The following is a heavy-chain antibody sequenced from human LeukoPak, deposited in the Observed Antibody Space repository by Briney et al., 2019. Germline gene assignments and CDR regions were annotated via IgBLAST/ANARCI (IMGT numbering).Heavy chain of an antibody. CDR3: TKVVTDDY. D-gene: IGHD4-23*01. CDR2: IRSSGDST. V-gene: IGHV3-23*01. Sequence: GGSLRLSCAASGLIFSNYALSWVRQAPGKGLEWVSSIRSSGDSTYYADSVKGRFTISRDNSKNTLYLQMNSLRAEDTAVYYCTKVVTDDYWGQGTLVSVSS. J-gene: IGHJ4*02. CDR1: GLIFSNYA.